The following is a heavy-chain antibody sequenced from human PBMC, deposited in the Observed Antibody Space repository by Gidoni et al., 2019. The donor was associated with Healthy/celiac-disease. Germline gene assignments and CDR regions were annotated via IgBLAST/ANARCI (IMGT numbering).Heavy chain of an antibody. Sequence: EVQLLYSGGGLVQPGGSLSLSCAASVFTFSSYAMRWVRQAPGKGVEWVSDISGSGGSTYYADSVKGRFTISRDNSKNTLYLQMNSLRAEDTAVYYCAKDRGYSYGYGGDYWGQGTLVTVSS. CDR3: AKDRGYSYGYGGDY. J-gene: IGHJ4*02. CDR2: ISGSGGST. CDR1: VFTFSSYA. D-gene: IGHD5-18*01. V-gene: IGHV3-23*01.